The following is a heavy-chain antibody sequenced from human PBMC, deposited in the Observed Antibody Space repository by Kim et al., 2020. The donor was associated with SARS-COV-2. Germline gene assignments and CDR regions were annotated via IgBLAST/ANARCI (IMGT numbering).Heavy chain of an antibody. CDR2: IWYDGSNK. Sequence: GGSLRLSCAASGFTFSSYGMHWVRQAPGKGLEWVAVIWYDGSNKYYADSVKGRFTISRDNSKNTLYLQMNSLRAEDTAVYYCARARRYSSGELDYWGQGTLVTVSS. D-gene: IGHD6-19*01. J-gene: IGHJ4*02. CDR3: ARARRYSSGELDY. V-gene: IGHV3-33*01. CDR1: GFTFSSYG.